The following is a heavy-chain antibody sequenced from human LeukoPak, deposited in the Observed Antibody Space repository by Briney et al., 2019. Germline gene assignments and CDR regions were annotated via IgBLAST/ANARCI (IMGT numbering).Heavy chain of an antibody. CDR3: ARGRSAFDI. V-gene: IGHV3-7*01. Sequence: PGGSLRLSCAASGFTFGIYWMSWVRQAPGKGLEWVANIKQDGSEKYYGDSVKGRFTISRDNAKNSLYLQMNSLRAEDTAVYYCARGRSAFDIWGQGTMVTVSS. J-gene: IGHJ3*02. D-gene: IGHD2-15*01. CDR2: IKQDGSEK. CDR1: GFTFGIYW.